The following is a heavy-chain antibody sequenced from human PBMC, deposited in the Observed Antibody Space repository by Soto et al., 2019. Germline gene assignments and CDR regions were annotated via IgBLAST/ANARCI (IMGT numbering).Heavy chain of an antibody. Sequence: SVIMRVSWYVVGGTVRSFCGTWILQSPGKGLESIAYVCSSGSTNYNPSLESRVAISLDTSKNQFSLRLTSVTAADTAVYFCARVRTEYAGLDYWGQGTLVTVSS. CDR1: GGTVRSFC. CDR3: ARVRTEYAGLDY. CDR2: VCSSGST. J-gene: IGHJ4*02. D-gene: IGHD2-2*01. V-gene: IGHV4-59*02.